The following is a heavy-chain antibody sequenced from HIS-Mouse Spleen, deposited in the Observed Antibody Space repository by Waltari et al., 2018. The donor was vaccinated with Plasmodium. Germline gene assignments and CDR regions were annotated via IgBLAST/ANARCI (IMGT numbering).Heavy chain of an antibody. Sequence: QVQLVQSGAEGNRPGGSVKVSCKASGYTVSRYGISWLRQAPGQGLEWKGRISGYNGNTNYAQKVQGIVTMTTDTSTSTAYMELRSLRSDDTAVYYCARLLPWVHGHFDYWGQGTLVTVSS. D-gene: IGHD1-26*01. CDR2: ISGYNGNT. V-gene: IGHV1-18*01. J-gene: IGHJ4*02. CDR1: GYTVSRYG. CDR3: ARLLPWVHGHFDY.